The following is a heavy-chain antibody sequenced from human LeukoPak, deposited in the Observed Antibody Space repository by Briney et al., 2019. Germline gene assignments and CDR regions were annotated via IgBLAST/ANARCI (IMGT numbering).Heavy chain of an antibody. CDR3: ARSDGRQNYDSYYYYMDV. J-gene: IGHJ6*03. V-gene: IGHV3-21*01. D-gene: IGHD1-7*01. CDR2: ITSSSTFI. CDR1: GFIFSSYS. Sequence: GGSLRLSCAASGFIFSSYSMNWVCQSPGKGLEWVSSITSSSTFIYYADSVKGRFTVSRDNAKNSLYLQMNSLRAEDTAVYYCARSDGRQNYDSYYYYMDVWGKGTTVTVSS.